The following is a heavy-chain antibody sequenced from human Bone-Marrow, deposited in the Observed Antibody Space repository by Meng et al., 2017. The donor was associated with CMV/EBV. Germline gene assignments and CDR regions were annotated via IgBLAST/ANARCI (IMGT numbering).Heavy chain of an antibody. V-gene: IGHV4-34*01. CDR3: ARSPDYVWGSYRTNYFDY. Sequence: SETLSLTCAVYGGSFSGYYWSWIRQPPGKGLEWIGEINHSGSTNYNPSLKSRVTISVDPSKNQFSLKLSSVTAADTAVYYCARSPDYVWGSYRTNYFDYWGQGTLVTVSS. J-gene: IGHJ4*02. CDR2: INHSGST. D-gene: IGHD3-16*02. CDR1: GGSFSGYY.